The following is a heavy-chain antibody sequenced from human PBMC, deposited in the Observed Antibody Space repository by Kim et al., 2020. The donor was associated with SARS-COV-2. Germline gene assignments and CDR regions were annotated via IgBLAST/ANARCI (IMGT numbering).Heavy chain of an antibody. CDR2: ISYDGSNK. J-gene: IGHJ4*03. CDR1: GFTFSSYD. CDR3: ARPSYCSTTSCPRFFDY. Sequence: GGSLRLSCAASGFTFSSYDMHWVRQAPGKGLEWVAVISYDGSNKYSADSVKGRFTISRDNSKNTLYLQMISLRTEDTAVYYCARPSYCSTTSCPRFFDY. D-gene: IGHD2-2*01. V-gene: IGHV3-30*03.